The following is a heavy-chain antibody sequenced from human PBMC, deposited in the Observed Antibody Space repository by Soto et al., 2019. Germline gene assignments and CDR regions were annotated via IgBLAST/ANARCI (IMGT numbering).Heavy chain of an antibody. V-gene: IGHV3-23*01. J-gene: IGHJ4*02. CDR2: ISGSGGST. D-gene: IGHD6-19*01. CDR3: AKYRYKQWPIDY. Sequence: EVQLLESGGGLVQPGGSLRLSCAASGFTFSSSAMNWVRQAPGKGLEWVSAISGSGGSTYYADSVKGRFTISRDNTKNALYLQMNSLSAEDTAVDYCAKYRYKQWPIDYWGQGTMVIVSS. CDR1: GFTFSSSA.